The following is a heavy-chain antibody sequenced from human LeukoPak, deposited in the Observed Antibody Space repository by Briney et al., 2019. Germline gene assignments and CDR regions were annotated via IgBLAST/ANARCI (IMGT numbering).Heavy chain of an antibody. V-gene: IGHV3-23*01. D-gene: IGHD4-17*01. J-gene: IGHJ4*02. Sequence: PGGSLRLSCAASGFTFSSYAMSWVRQAPGKGLEWVSAISGSGGSTYYADSVKGRFTISRDNSKNTLYLQMNSLRAEDTAVYYCARPPYGDYDGSPYYFDYWGQGTLVTVSS. CDR2: ISGSGGST. CDR1: GFTFSSYA. CDR3: ARPPYGDYDGSPYYFDY.